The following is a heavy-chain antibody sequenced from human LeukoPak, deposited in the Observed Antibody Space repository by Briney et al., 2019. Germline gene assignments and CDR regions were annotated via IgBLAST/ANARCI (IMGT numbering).Heavy chain of an antibody. CDR1: GSTFSSYA. Sequence: SGGSLRLSCAASGSTFSSYAMSWVRQAPGKGLEWVSAISGSGGSTYYADSVKGRFTISRDNSKNTLYLQMNSLRAEDTAVYYCAKAPYGDYEIAWFDPWGQGTLVTVSS. CDR2: ISGSGGST. D-gene: IGHD4-17*01. J-gene: IGHJ5*02. V-gene: IGHV3-23*01. CDR3: AKAPYGDYEIAWFDP.